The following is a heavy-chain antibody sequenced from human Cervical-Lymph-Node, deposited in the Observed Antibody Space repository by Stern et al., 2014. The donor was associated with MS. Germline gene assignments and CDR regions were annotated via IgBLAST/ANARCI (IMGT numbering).Heavy chain of an antibody. CDR2: MKPDSGDT. D-gene: IGHD7-27*01. Sequence: VQLVQSGAEGRKPGASVRLSCKASGYIFTRDDINWVRQASGQGLEWMGWMKPDSGDTGFEQKFRGRVTMTRDISTSTAYMELSSLTSEDTAVYYCTKGWGRWGQGTQVTVSS. CDR3: TKGWGR. V-gene: IGHV1-8*01. J-gene: IGHJ1*01. CDR1: GYIFTRDD.